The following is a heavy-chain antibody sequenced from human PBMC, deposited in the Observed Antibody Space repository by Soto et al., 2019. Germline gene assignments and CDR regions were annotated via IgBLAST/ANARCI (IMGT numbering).Heavy chain of an antibody. D-gene: IGHD1-20*01. V-gene: IGHV1-2*02. Sequence: ASVKCLCKASGYTFNAYYIHWVRQAPGQGLEWVGRINPNSGDTTYAQKFEGRVTMTRDTSISTAYLELSGLRSDDTAIYYCARDPRPLYNFDIWGQGTMVTVS. J-gene: IGHJ3*02. CDR3: ARDPRPLYNFDI. CDR1: GYTFNAYY. CDR2: INPNSGDT.